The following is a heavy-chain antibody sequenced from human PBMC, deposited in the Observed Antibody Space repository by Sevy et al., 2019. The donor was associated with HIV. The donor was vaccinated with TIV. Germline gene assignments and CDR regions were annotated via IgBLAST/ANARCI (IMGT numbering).Heavy chain of an antibody. CDR3: AKPQEYSSGWYDY. D-gene: IGHD6-19*01. J-gene: IGHJ4*02. CDR1: GFTFSSYA. CDR2: TRGSGGST. V-gene: IGHV3-23*01. Sequence: GGSLRLSCAVSGFTFSSYAMTWVRQAPGRGREWVSGTRGSGGSTNYADSVKGRFTITRDNFKNTLFLQMNSLRVDDTAVYYCAKPQEYSSGWYDYWGQGTLVTVSS.